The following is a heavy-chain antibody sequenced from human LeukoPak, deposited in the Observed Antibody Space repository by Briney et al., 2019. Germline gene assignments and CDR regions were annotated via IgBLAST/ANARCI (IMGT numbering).Heavy chain of an antibody. CDR2: INHSGST. CDR1: GYSISSGYC. Sequence: SETLSLTCTVSGYSISSGYCWSWIRQPPGKGLEWIGEINHSGSTNYNPSLKSRVTISVDTSKNQFSLKLSSVTAADTAVYYCARGRGYSSGWGKYWGQGTLVTVSS. CDR3: ARGRGYSSGWGKY. J-gene: IGHJ4*02. D-gene: IGHD6-19*01. V-gene: IGHV4-38-2*02.